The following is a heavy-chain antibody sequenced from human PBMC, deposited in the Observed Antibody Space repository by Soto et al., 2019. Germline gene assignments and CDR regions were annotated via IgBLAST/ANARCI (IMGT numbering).Heavy chain of an antibody. D-gene: IGHD3-3*01. CDR1: GYSFSTYA. Sequence: QLQLMQSGGEAKNPGASVKVSCEASGYSFSTYAISWLRQAPGQGLEWMGLITPNNGYTNYAQKFQGRLILTTDIPSSTAYMELTSLRYDDTAMYYCATSYDSGFVPWGLGTLVSVS. CDR2: ITPNNGYT. J-gene: IGHJ5*02. CDR3: ATSYDSGFVP. V-gene: IGHV1-18*01.